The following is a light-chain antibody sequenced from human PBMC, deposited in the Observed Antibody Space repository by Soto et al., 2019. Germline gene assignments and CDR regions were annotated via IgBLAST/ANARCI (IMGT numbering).Light chain of an antibody. Sequence: EIVLTQSPDTLSLSPGESATLSCRASQSVSSSYLAWYQQKPGQAARLLIYGASGRATGIPDRFRGSGSGTDFTLTISRLEPEDFSVYYCQQYCDSITFGQGTGLE. J-gene: IGKJ5*01. V-gene: IGKV3-20*01. CDR3: QQYCDSIT. CDR1: QSVSSSY. CDR2: GAS.